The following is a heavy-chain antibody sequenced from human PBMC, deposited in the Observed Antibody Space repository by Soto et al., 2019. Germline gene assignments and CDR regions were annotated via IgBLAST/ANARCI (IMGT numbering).Heavy chain of an antibody. J-gene: IGHJ5*02. Sequence: SVKVSCKASGGTFSSYAISWVRQAPGQRLEWMGGIIPIFGTANYAQKFQGRVTITADESTSTAYMELSSLRSEDTAVYYCARGVLVRYSGSWYPFDPWGQGTLVTV. CDR3: ARGVLVRYSGSWYPFDP. CDR2: IIPIFGTA. CDR1: GGTFSSYA. V-gene: IGHV1-69*13. D-gene: IGHD6-13*01.